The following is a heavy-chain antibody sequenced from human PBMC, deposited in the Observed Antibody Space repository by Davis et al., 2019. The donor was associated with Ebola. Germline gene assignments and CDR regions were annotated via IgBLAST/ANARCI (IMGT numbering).Heavy chain of an antibody. Sequence: GESLKISCAASGFTFSSYAMHWVRQAPGKGLEWVAVISYDGSNKYYADSVKGRFTISRDNSKNTLYLQMNSLRAEDTAVYYCARGGGSGSYYNRAFDYWGQGTLVTVSS. V-gene: IGHV3-30*14. CDR3: ARGGGSGSYYNRAFDY. D-gene: IGHD3-10*01. CDR2: ISYDGSNK. J-gene: IGHJ4*02. CDR1: GFTFSSYA.